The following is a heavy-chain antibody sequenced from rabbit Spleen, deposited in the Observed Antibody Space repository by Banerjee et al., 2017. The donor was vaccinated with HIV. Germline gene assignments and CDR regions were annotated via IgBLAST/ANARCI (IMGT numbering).Heavy chain of an antibody. Sequence: QSLEESGGDLVTPGASLTLSCKASGFTLNSYYMNWVRQAPGKGLEWIGYIDPLFGIRNYANSVKGRFTISRENAQNTVFLQMTSLTAADTATYFCARDGTGGSYFALWGQGTLVTVS. V-gene: IGHV1S7*01. D-gene: IGHD8-1*01. CDR2: IDPLFGIR. J-gene: IGHJ3*01. CDR1: GFTLNSYY. CDR3: ARDGTGGSYFAL.